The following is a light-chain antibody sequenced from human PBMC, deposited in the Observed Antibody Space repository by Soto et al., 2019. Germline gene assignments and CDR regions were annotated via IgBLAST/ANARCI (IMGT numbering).Light chain of an antibody. CDR2: EGN. J-gene: IGLJ2*01. CDR3: SSFSDSTTLL. CDR1: SSDVGSYNL. Sequence: QSVLTQPAYVSGSPGQSITISCTGTSSDVGSYNLVSWYQQHPGKAPKLMIYEGNKRPSGVSNRFSGSKSGNTASLTISGLQAEDEAYYYCSSFSDSTTLLFGGGTKLTVL. V-gene: IGLV2-23*01.